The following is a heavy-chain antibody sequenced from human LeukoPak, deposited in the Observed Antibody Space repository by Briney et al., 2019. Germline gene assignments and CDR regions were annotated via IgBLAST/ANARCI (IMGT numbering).Heavy chain of an antibody. CDR2: ISYDGSDK. V-gene: IGHV3-30*03. CDR1: GFTFSSYG. CDR3: ARDYYGSGPPDYYPMDV. D-gene: IGHD3-10*01. Sequence: PGRSLRLSCAASGFTFSSYGMHWVRQAPGKGLEWVAIISYDGSDKYYVDSVEGRFTISRDNTKNSLYLQMNSLRAEDTAVYYCARDYYGSGPPDYYPMDVWGQGTTVTVSS. J-gene: IGHJ6*02.